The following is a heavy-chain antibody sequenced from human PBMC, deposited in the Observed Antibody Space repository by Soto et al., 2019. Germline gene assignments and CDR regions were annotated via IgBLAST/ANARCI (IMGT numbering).Heavy chain of an antibody. V-gene: IGHV4-39*01. CDR1: GGSISSSSYY. Sequence: QLQLQESGPGLVKPSETLSLTCIVSGGSISSSSYYWGWIRQPPGKGLEWIGSIYYSGSIYYNPYLKSRVTISVDTSKNQFSLKLSSVTAADTAVFYCARHRARNWFDPWGQGTLVTVSS. CDR2: IYYSGSI. D-gene: IGHD6-6*01. J-gene: IGHJ5*02. CDR3: ARHRARNWFDP.